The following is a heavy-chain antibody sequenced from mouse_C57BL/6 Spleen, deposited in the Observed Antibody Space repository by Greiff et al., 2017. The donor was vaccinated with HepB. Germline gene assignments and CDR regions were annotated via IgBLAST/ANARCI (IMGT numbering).Heavy chain of an antibody. V-gene: IGHV1-42*01. CDR2: INPSTGGT. CDR1: GYSFTGYY. J-gene: IGHJ2*01. D-gene: IGHD1-1*01. Sequence: VQLQQSGPELVKPGASVKISCKASGYSFTGYYMNWVKQSPEKSLEWIGEINPSTGGTTYNQKFKAKATLTVDKSSSTAYMQLKSLTSEYSAVYYCARGGLLRSYYFDYWGQGTTLTVSS. CDR3: ARGGLLRSYYFDY.